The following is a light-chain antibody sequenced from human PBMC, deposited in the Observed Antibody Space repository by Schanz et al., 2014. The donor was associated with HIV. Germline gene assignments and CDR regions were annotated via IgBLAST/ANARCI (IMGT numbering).Light chain of an antibody. CDR1: QSVRSD. CDR3: QQRSTWPRLT. V-gene: IGKV3-11*01. Sequence: EMVMTQSPATLSVSPGERVTLSCRASQSVRSDVAWYQEKPAQAPRLLLYGASNRATGIPARFSGSVSGTDFTLTISSLEPEDFAVYYCQQRSTWPRLTFGGGTKVEI. CDR2: GAS. J-gene: IGKJ4*01.